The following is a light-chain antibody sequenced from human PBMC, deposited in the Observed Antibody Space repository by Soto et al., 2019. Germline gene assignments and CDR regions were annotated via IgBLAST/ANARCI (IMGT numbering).Light chain of an antibody. Sequence: EIVLTQSPGTLSLSPGERATLSCRASKSVSSNYLAWYQQKPGQAPKVHIYRASIRATGITDRFTGSGSGTDFTLTISRLEPEDFAVYYCQQYGSSPLTFGGGTKVDIK. CDR3: QQYGSSPLT. CDR2: RAS. V-gene: IGKV3-20*01. J-gene: IGKJ4*01. CDR1: KSVSSNY.